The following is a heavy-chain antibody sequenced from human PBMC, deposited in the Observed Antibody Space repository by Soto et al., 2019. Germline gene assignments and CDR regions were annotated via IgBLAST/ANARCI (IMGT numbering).Heavy chain of an antibody. CDR1: GGSISSRSYY. Sequence: QLQLQESGPGLVKPSETLSLTCTVSGGSISSRSYYWGWIRQPPGKGLEWIGSIYYSGSTYYNPSLKSRVTISVDTSKNQFSLKLSSVTAADTAVYYCARLPYSSGGWYYFDYWGQGTLVTVSS. D-gene: IGHD6-19*01. J-gene: IGHJ4*02. CDR2: IYYSGST. V-gene: IGHV4-39*01. CDR3: ARLPYSSGGWYYFDY.